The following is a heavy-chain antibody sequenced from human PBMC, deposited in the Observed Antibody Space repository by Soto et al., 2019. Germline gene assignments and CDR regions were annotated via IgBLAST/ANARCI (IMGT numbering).Heavy chain of an antibody. J-gene: IGHJ4*02. V-gene: IGHV3-30*04. Sequence: QVQLVESGGGVVQPGRSLRLSCAASGFTFSSYAMHWVRQAPGKGLEWMAITSDDESRKYYADSVRGRLTISRDNSKNTLYLQMNSLRDEDTDLFCCARGAGSGSFLIDYWGQGTLVNVSS. CDR2: TSDDESRK. CDR1: GFTFSSYA. CDR3: ARGAGSGSFLIDY. D-gene: IGHD1-26*01.